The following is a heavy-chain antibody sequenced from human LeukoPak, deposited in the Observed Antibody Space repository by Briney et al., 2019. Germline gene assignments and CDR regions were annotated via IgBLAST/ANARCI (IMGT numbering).Heavy chain of an antibody. CDR2: ISAYNGNT. CDR1: GYTFTGYG. CDR3: ARRVTAIGYYYYGMDV. D-gene: IGHD2-21*02. J-gene: IGHJ6*02. Sequence: ASVKVSCKASGYTFTGYGISWVRQAPGQGLEWMGWISAYNGNTNYAQKLQGRVTMTTDTSTSTAYMELRSLRSDDTAVYYCARRVTAIGYYYYGMDVWGQGTTVTVSS. V-gene: IGHV1-18*01.